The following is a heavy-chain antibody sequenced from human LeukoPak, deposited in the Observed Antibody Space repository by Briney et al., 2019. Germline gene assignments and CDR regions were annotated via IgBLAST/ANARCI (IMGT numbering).Heavy chain of an antibody. D-gene: IGHD2-15*01. CDR1: GGSINNYY. V-gene: IGHV4-59*08. CDR2: IYYSGST. Sequence: SETLSLTCTVSGGSINNYYWSWIRQPPGKGLEWIGYIYYSGSTNYNPSLKSRVTISVDTSKNQFSLKLSSVTAADTAVYYCARSGYCSGGSCPFDYWGQGTLVTVSS. CDR3: ARSGYCSGGSCPFDY. J-gene: IGHJ4*02.